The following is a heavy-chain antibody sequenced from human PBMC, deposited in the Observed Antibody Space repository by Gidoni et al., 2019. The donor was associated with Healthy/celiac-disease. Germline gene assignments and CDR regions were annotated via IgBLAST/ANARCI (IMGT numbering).Heavy chain of an antibody. J-gene: IGHJ4*02. CDR2: MNPNSGNT. CDR3: ASGYYDSSGYYLIDY. CDR1: GYTFTSYD. D-gene: IGHD3-22*01. V-gene: IGHV1-8*01. Sequence: VQLVQSGAELKKPGSSVNVSCKASGYTFTSYDINWLRQATGQGLEWMGWMNPNSGNTGYAQKFQGRVTMTRNTSISTAYMELSSLRSEDTAVYYCASGYYDSSGYYLIDYWGQGTLVTVSS.